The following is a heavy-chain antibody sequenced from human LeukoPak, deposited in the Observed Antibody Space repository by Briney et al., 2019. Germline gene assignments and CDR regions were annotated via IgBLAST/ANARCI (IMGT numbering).Heavy chain of an antibody. Sequence: ASXXVSCKASGYMFTSYAISWVRQAPGQGLEWMGWISAYNGKTIYAQKFQGRVTITTDTSTTTAYMELRSLRSDDTAVYYCARHPYYDSSGYYVYWGQGTLVTVSS. J-gene: IGHJ4*02. CDR2: ISAYNGKT. V-gene: IGHV1-18*01. CDR3: ARHPYYDSSGYYVY. CDR1: GYMFTSYA. D-gene: IGHD3-22*01.